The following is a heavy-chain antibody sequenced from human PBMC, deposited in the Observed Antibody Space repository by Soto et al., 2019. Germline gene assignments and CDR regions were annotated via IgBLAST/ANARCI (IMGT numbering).Heavy chain of an antibody. Sequence: QVQLQESGPGLVKPSETLSLTCTVSGGSISSYYWSWIRQPPGKGLEWIGYIYYRGSTNYNPSLKSRVPLSVDTSKNQCSLKLSSLTAADTAVYYCARFHWYFDLWGRGTLVTVSS. CDR2: IYYRGST. CDR3: ARFHWYFDL. V-gene: IGHV4-59*01. J-gene: IGHJ2*01. CDR1: GGSISSYY.